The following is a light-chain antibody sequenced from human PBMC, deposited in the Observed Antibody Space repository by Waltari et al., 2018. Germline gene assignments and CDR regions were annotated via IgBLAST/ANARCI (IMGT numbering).Light chain of an antibody. CDR1: TSMRKW. CDR3: QQYNSYSLLT. V-gene: IGKV1-5*03. Sequence: DIRMTQSPSTPSASAGDRVIISCRASTSMRKWLAWYQQKPGKATKLLIYEASTLQSGVPSRFSGTGSGTDFTLTISSLQPDDFATYYCQQYNSYSLLTFGGGTKVEIK. CDR2: EAS. J-gene: IGKJ4*01.